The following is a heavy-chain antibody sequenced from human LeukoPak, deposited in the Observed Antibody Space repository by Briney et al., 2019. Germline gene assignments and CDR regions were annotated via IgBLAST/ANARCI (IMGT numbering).Heavy chain of an antibody. CDR2: VYYTGST. CDR1: GGSISSYY. J-gene: IGHJ6*03. Sequence: SETLSLTCTVSGGSISSYYWSWVRQPPGKGLEWIGFVYYTGSTNYNPSLKSRVTISVDTSKNQFSLKLSSVTAADTAVYYCARTDWNYGYYYMDVWGKGTTVTVSS. V-gene: IGHV4-59*01. CDR3: ARTDWNYGYYYMDV. D-gene: IGHD1-7*01.